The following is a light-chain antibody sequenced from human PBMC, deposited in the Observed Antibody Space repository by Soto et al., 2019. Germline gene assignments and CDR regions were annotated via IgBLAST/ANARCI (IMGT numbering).Light chain of an antibody. V-gene: IGLV2-14*01. J-gene: IGLJ1*01. Sequence: QSALTQPASVSGSPGQSITISCTGSSSDIGAYNYVSWFQQYPGKAPKLIISEVSNRPSGVSNRFSGSKSGIAASLTISGLQTEDEADYFCFSFTTDWTHVFGTGTKVTVL. CDR3: FSFTTDWTHV. CDR1: SSDIGAYNY. CDR2: EVS.